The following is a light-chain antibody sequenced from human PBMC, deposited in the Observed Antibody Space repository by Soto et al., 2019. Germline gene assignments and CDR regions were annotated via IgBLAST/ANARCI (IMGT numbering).Light chain of an antibody. CDR1: QSVRSN. CDR2: GAS. CDR3: QQYNSWPPWT. V-gene: IGKV3-15*01. J-gene: IGKJ1*01. Sequence: EIVMTQSPATLSVSPGERATLSCRASQSVRSNSAWYQQKPGQAPRLLIYGASTRATGIPARFSGSGSGTEFTLTISSLQSEDFAVYYCQQYNSWPPWTFGQGTKVEIK.